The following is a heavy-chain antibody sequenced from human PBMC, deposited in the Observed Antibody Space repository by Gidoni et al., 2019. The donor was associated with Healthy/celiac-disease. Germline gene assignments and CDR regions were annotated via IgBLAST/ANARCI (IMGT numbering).Heavy chain of an antibody. J-gene: IGHJ4*02. CDR2: ISGSGGST. Sequence: EVQLLESGGGLVQPGGSLRLSCAASGFTFRSYAMSWVRQAPGKGLEWVSAISGSGGSTYYADSVKGRFTISRDNSKNTLYLQMNSLRAEDTAVYYCAKDEGRWELLLYYFDYWGQGTLVTVSS. CDR1: GFTFRSYA. D-gene: IGHD1-26*01. V-gene: IGHV3-23*01. CDR3: AKDEGRWELLLYYFDY.